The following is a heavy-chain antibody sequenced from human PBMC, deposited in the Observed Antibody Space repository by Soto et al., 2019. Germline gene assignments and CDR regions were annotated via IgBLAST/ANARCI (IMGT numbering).Heavy chain of an antibody. CDR3: ARGRSIGLLDDWFDP. V-gene: IGHV1-46*01. CDR2: INPSGGST. Sequence: ASVKVSCKASGYTFTSYYMHWVRQAPGQGLEWMGIINPSGGSTSYAQKFQGRVTMTRDTSTSTVYMELSSLRSEDTAVYYCARGRSIGLLDDWFDPWGQGTLVTVSS. CDR1: GYTFTSYY. J-gene: IGHJ5*02. D-gene: IGHD1-1*01.